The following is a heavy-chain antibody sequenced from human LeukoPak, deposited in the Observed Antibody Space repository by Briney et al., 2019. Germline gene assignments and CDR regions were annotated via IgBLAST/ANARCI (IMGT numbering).Heavy chain of an antibody. V-gene: IGHV3-21*01. Sequence: PGGSLRLSCAASGFTFRSYSMNWVRQAPGKGLEWVSSISSSSSYIYYADSVKGRFTISRDNAKNSLYLQMNSLRAEDTAVYYCARDKGVGDSGYDPVEPFYYWGQGTLVTVSS. CDR1: GFTFRSYS. D-gene: IGHD5-12*01. CDR2: ISSSSSYI. CDR3: ARDKGVGDSGYDPVEPFYY. J-gene: IGHJ4*02.